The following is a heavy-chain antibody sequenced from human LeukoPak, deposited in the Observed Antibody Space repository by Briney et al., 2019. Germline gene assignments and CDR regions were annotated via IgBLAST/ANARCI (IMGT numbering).Heavy chain of an antibody. V-gene: IGHV1-69*04. CDR1: GDTXSSYS. Sequence: SVKVSCKASGDTXSSYSINWVRQAPGQGLEWMGRIIPFGDITNYAQNFQDRVTIIADKSTSTAYMELSNLKSQDTAVFYCARGTYSGFYFTLDSWGQGTLVTVAS. D-gene: IGHD6-19*01. CDR3: ARGTYSGFYFTLDS. CDR2: IIPFGDIT. J-gene: IGHJ4*02.